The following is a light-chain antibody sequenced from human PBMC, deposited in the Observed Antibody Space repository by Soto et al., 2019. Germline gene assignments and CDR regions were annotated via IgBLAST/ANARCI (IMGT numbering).Light chain of an antibody. J-gene: IGKJ1*01. V-gene: IGKV1-5*03. CDR2: KAS. Sequence: DIQMTPSPSTLSGSVGDRVTITCRVSQTISSWLAWYQQKPGKAPKLLIYKASTLKSGVPSRFSGSGSGKEFTLTISSLKPDDFATYYCQHYNSYSEALGQGTKVDIK. CDR3: QHYNSYSEA. CDR1: QTISSW.